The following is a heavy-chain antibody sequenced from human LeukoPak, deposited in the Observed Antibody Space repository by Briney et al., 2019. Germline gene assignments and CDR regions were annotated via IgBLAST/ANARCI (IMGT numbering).Heavy chain of an antibody. CDR3: AKDGNYDSSGYYDY. J-gene: IGHJ4*02. D-gene: IGHD3-22*01. V-gene: IGHV3-23*01. CDR1: GGSISSSSYY. Sequence: PSETLSLTCTVSGGSISSSSYYWGWIRQPPGKGLEWVSAISGSGGSTYYADSVKGRFTISRDNSKNTLYLQMNSLRAEDTAVYYCAKDGNYDSSGYYDYWGQGTLVTVSS. CDR2: ISGSGGST.